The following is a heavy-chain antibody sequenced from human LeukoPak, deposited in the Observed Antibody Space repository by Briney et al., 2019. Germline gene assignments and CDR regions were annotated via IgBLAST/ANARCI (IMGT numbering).Heavy chain of an antibody. CDR1: GFTFSSYA. CDR3: ARGGSFDWLLYLNFFDY. D-gene: IGHD3-9*01. CDR2: ISYDGSNK. V-gene: IGHV3-30*04. J-gene: IGHJ4*02. Sequence: GGSLRLSCAASGFTFSSYAMHWVRQAPGKGLEWVAVISYDGSNKYYADSVKGRFTISRDNSKNTLYLQMNSLRAEDTAVYYCARGGSFDWLLYLNFFDYWGQGTLVTVSS.